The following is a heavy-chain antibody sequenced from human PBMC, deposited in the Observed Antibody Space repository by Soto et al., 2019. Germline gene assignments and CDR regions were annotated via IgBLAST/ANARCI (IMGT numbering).Heavy chain of an antibody. D-gene: IGHD7-27*01. CDR1: GFTFSNYA. CDR3: ARHWAY. J-gene: IGHJ4*02. Sequence: QVQLVESGGGVVQPGRSLSLSCAASGFTFSNYAMHWVRQAPGKGLEWVAVISNDGSNKYYADSVKGRFTISRDNSQNMLYLQMNSLRPEDTAVYYCARHWAYWGQGTLVTVSS. CDR2: ISNDGSNK. V-gene: IGHV3-30-3*01.